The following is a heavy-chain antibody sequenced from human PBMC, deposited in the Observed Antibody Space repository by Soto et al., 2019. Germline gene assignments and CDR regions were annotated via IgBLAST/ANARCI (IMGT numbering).Heavy chain of an antibody. V-gene: IGHV6-1*01. D-gene: IGHD2-15*01. J-gene: IGHJ6*02. CDR1: GDTVSSNSVA. CDR3: ARSEEDSDYYYYGMDV. Sequence: QTLSLTCVGSGDTVSSNSVAWNWVRQSPSRGLEWLGRTYYRSRWYSDYAVSVRSRIDINADTSKNQVSLQLNSVTPEDTAVYYCARSEEDSDYYYYGMDVWGQGTTVTV. CDR2: TYYRSRWYS.